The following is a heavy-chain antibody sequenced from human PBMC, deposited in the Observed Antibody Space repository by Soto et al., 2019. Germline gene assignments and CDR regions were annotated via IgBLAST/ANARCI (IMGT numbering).Heavy chain of an antibody. J-gene: IGHJ4*02. CDR1: GYTFTSYG. CDR2: ISAYNGNT. Sequence: ASVKVSCKASGYTFTSYGISWVRHAPGQGLEWMGWISAYNGNTNYAQKLQGRVTMTTDTSTSTAYMELRSLRSDDTAVYYCARDPSVIASGNIVVVPAATAAGDYWGQGTLVTVSS. V-gene: IGHV1-18*04. D-gene: IGHD2-2*01. CDR3: ARDPSVIASGNIVVVPAATAAGDY.